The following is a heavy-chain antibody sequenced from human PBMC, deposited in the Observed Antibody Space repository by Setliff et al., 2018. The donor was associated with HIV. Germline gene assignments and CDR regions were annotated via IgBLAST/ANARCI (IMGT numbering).Heavy chain of an antibody. D-gene: IGHD4-17*01. CDR3: CRSMTTVLEDAFDI. CDR2: LSPSGTT. J-gene: IGHJ3*02. V-gene: IGHV4-34*03. Sequence: PSETLSLTCTVYGGSFSNYYTNWIRQPPGKGLEWIGELSPSGTTYYNPSLKSRVTMSVDTSKNQFSLNLTSVTAADTAVYYCCRSMTTVLEDAFDIWGQGAMVTVSS. CDR1: GGSFSNYY.